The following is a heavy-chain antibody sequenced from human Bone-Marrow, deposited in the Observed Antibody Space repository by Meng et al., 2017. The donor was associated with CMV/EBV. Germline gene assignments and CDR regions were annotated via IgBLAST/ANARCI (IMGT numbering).Heavy chain of an antibody. V-gene: IGHV3-23*03. D-gene: IGHD2-2*03. Sequence: GESLKISCAASGFTFSSYWMSWVRQAPGKGLEWVSVIYSGGSSTYYADSVKGRFTISRDNSKSTLNLQMNSLRAEDTAVYYCARDRGYCSSTSCSAYYYYGMDVWGQGTTVTVSS. CDR3: ARDRGYCSSTSCSAYYYYGMDV. CDR2: IYSGGSST. J-gene: IGHJ6*02. CDR1: GFTFSSYW.